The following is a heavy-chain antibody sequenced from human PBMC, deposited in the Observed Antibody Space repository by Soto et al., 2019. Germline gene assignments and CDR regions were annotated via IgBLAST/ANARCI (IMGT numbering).Heavy chain of an antibody. J-gene: IGHJ4*02. D-gene: IGHD3-22*01. Sequence: QVQLVESGGGVVQPGTSLRLSCAASGFSFSSYGMQWVRQTPGKGLEWVAGISYDGSNKYYVDSMKGRLTISRDNSKNTLDLQMNSLRAEDTAVYYCAKDTYYHDSSGYYVFDSWGQGTLVTVSS. CDR3: AKDTYYHDSSGYYVFDS. CDR2: ISYDGSNK. CDR1: GFSFSSYG. V-gene: IGHV3-30*18.